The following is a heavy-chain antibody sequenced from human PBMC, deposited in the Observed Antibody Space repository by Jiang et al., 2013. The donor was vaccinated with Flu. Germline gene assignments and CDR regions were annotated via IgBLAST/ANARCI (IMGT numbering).Heavy chain of an antibody. Sequence: QSGSELKRPGASVKVSCEASGYTFTVIPINWVRQAPGQGLEWMGNIHPGTGNPTYAQGFTGRFVFSLDTAVSTAYLQINSLKAEDTAMYYCARGTPAPGTDYWGQGTLVTVSS. V-gene: IGHV7-4-1*02. CDR1: GYTFTVIP. D-gene: IGHD2-2*01. J-gene: IGHJ4*02. CDR2: IHPGTGNP. CDR3: ARGTPAPGTDY.